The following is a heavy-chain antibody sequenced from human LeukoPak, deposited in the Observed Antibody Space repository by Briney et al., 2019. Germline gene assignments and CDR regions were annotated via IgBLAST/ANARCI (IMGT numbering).Heavy chain of an antibody. V-gene: IGHV3-23*01. CDR1: GFTFSSYA. D-gene: IGHD3-9*01. CDR2: INGSGGST. Sequence: GASLRLPCAASGFTFSSYAMSWVRQAPGKGLEWVSAINGSGGSTYYADSVKGRFTISRDNSKNTLYLQMNSLRAEDTAVYYCARRDILTEVFDYWGQGTLVTVSS. CDR3: ARRDILTEVFDY. J-gene: IGHJ4*02.